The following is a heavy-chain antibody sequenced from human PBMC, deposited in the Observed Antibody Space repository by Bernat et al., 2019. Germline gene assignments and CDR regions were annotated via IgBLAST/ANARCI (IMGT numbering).Heavy chain of an antibody. V-gene: IGHV4-30-2*01. D-gene: IGHD5-18*01. J-gene: IGHJ2*01. Sequence: QLQLQESGSGLVKPSQTLSLTCAVSGGSISSGGYSWSWIRQPPGKGLEWIGYIYHSGSTYYNPSLKSRVTISVDRSKNQFSLKLSSVTAADTAVYYCARVLPGYSYGYKYFDLWGRGNLVTVSS. CDR3: ARVLPGYSYGYKYFDL. CDR2: IYHSGST. CDR1: GGSISSGGYS.